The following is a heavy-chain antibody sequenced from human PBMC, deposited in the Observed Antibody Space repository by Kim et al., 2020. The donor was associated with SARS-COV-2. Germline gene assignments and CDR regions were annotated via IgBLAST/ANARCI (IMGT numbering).Heavy chain of an antibody. J-gene: IGHJ6*02. Sequence: GGSLRLSCAYSGFTFSSYAMSWVRQAPGKGLEWVSTVSGSGDSTYYADSVKGRFTISRDNSKNTLYLQMNSLRAEDTAVYYCAKDVASGSYGSLGMDVWGQGTTVTVSS. V-gene: IGHV3-23*01. CDR1: GFTFSSYA. CDR2: VSGSGDST. CDR3: AKDVASGSYGSLGMDV. D-gene: IGHD1-26*01.